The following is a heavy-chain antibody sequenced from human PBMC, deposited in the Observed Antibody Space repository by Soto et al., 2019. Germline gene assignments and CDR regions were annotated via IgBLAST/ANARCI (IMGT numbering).Heavy chain of an antibody. CDR2: IIPIFGTA. J-gene: IGHJ4*02. CDR1: GGTFSSYA. V-gene: IGHV1-69*13. CDR3: AKEDSSWYLYYFDY. D-gene: IGHD6-13*01. Sequence: ASVKVSCKASGGTFSSYAISWVRQAPGQGLEWMGGIIPIFGTANYAQKFQGRVTITADESTSTAYMELSSLRAEDTAVYYCAKEDSSWYLYYFDYWAQGTLVTVSS.